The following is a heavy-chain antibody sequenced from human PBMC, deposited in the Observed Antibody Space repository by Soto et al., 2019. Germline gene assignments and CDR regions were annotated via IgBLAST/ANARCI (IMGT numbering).Heavy chain of an antibody. CDR2: IYYSGST. V-gene: IGHV4-31*03. Sequence: QVQLQESGPGLVKPSQTLSLTCTVSGGSISSGGYYWSWIRQHPGKGLEWIGYIYYSGSTYYNPSLKSRVNISAYTSKDQFSRKLSSVTAADTAVNYCARVTGVEAVLLWFGEGYFDYWGQGTLVTVSS. CDR3: ARVTGVEAVLLWFGEGYFDY. J-gene: IGHJ4*02. D-gene: IGHD3-10*01. CDR1: GGSISSGGYY.